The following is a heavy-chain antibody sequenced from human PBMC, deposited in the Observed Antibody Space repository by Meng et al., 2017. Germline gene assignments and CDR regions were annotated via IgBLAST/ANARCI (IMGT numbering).Heavy chain of an antibody. CDR1: GYTFTSYG. Sequence: ASVKVSCKASGYTFTSYGISWVRQAPGQGLEWMGWISAYNGNTNYAQKLQGRVTMTTDTSTSTAYMELRSLRSDDTAVYYCARDRPYYDYVWWSYRPRDPKDYYYHGMDVWGQGTTVTVSS. J-gene: IGHJ6*02. D-gene: IGHD3-16*02. V-gene: IGHV1-18*01. CDR2: ISAYNGNT. CDR3: ARDRPYYDYVWWSYRPRDPKDYYYHGMDV.